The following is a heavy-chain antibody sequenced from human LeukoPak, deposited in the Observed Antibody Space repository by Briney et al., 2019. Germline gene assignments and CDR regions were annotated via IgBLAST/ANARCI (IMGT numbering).Heavy chain of an antibody. CDR1: GYTFTGYY. CDR2: INPNSGGT. Sequence: ASVTVSCKASGYTFTGYYMHWVRQAPGQGLEWMGWINPNSGGTNYAQKFQGRVTMTRDTSISTAYMELSRLRSDDTAVYYCARPRGYGSGSLGYWGQGTLVTVSS. V-gene: IGHV1-2*02. CDR3: ARPRGYGSGSLGY. D-gene: IGHD3-10*01. J-gene: IGHJ4*02.